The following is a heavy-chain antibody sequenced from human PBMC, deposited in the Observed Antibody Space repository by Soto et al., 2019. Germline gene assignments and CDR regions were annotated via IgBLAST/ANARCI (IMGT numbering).Heavy chain of an antibody. CDR2: IKSDGSVN. CDR1: GITTSVCW. V-gene: IGHV3-7*03. Sequence: EVQVVESGGALARPGESLRLSCVASGITTSVCWMAWIRQAPGRGLEWVASIKSDGSVNYYMDSLKGRFSISRNSAINTLYLQLSSLRAEDTAVYFCVAGDHADNWGQGTLVTVSP. J-gene: IGHJ4*02. CDR3: VAGDHADN. D-gene: IGHD3-10*01.